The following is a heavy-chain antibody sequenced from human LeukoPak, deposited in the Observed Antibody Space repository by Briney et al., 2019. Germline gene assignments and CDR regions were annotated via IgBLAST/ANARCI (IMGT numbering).Heavy chain of an antibody. V-gene: IGHV3-23*01. CDR3: AKETSGSYYYGMDV. CDR1: GFTFSSYA. Sequence: PGGSLRLSCAASGFTFSSYAMSWVRQAPGKGLEWVSAISGSGGSTYYADSVKGGFTISRDNSKNTLYLQMNSLRAEDTAVYYCAKETSGSYYYGMDVWGQGTTVTVSS. CDR2: ISGSGGST. J-gene: IGHJ6*02. D-gene: IGHD1-26*01.